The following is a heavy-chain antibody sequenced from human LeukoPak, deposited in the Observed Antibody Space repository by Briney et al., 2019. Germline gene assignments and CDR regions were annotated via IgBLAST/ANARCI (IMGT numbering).Heavy chain of an antibody. CDR3: AKAVDLATISVDI. CDR2: ISSNGGST. J-gene: IGHJ3*02. CDR1: GFTFSSYS. Sequence: GGSLRLSCAASGFTFSSYSMNWVRQAPGKGLEYVSAISSNGGSTYYANSVKGRFTISRDNSKNTLYLQMGSLRAEDMAVYYCAKAVDLATISVDIWGQGTMVTVSS. V-gene: IGHV3-64*01. D-gene: IGHD5-24*01.